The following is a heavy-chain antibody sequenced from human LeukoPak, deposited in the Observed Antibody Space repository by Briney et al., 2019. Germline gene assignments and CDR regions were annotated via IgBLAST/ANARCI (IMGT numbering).Heavy chain of an antibody. CDR3: ASPGFYFGVVIPFDY. J-gene: IGHJ4*02. V-gene: IGHV3-66*01. CDR1: GFTVSSNY. Sequence: PGGSLRLSCAASGFTVSSNYMSWVRQAPGKGLEWVSVIYSGGTTYYADSVKGRFTISRDNSKNTLYLQMNSLRAEDTAVYYCASPGFYFGVVIPFDYWGQGTLVIVSS. CDR2: IYSGGTT. D-gene: IGHD3-3*01.